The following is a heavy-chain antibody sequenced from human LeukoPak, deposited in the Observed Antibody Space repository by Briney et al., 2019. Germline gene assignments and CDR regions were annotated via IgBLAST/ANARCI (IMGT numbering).Heavy chain of an antibody. CDR1: GGSISSSSYY. Sequence: PSETLSLTCTVSGGSISSSSYYWGWIRQPPGKGLEWIGSIYYSGSTYYNPSLKSRVTISVDTSKNQFSLKLSSVTAADTAVYYCARSEAYYDFWSGPQFDPWGQGTLVTVSS. J-gene: IGHJ5*02. V-gene: IGHV4-39*07. D-gene: IGHD3-3*01. CDR3: ARSEAYYDFWSGPQFDP. CDR2: IYYSGST.